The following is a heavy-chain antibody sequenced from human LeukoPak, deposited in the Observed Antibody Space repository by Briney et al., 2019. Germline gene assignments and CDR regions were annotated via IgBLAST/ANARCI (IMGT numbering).Heavy chain of an antibody. CDR3: AKDKSTYYSTNWFDP. V-gene: IGHV3-30*02. J-gene: IGHJ5*02. D-gene: IGHD3-22*01. CDR1: GFTFSSYG. Sequence: GGSLRLSCAASGFTFSSYGMHWVRQALGKGLEWVAFIRYDGSNKYYADSVKGRFTISRDNSKNTLYLQMNSLRAEDTAVYYCAKDKSTYYSTNWFDPWGQGTLVTVSS. CDR2: IRYDGSNK.